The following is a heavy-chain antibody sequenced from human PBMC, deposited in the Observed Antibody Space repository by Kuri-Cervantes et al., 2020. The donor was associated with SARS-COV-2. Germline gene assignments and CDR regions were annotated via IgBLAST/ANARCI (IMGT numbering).Heavy chain of an antibody. Sequence: GSLRLSCTVSGGSISSSSYYWSWIRQPPGKGLEWIGEINHSGSTNYSPSLKSRVTISVDTSKNQFSLKLSPVTAADTAVYYCARRIDYSNCFDYWGQGTLVTVSS. CDR1: GGSISSSSYY. CDR3: ARRIDYSNCFDY. D-gene: IGHD4-11*01. V-gene: IGHV4-39*07. J-gene: IGHJ4*02. CDR2: INHSGST.